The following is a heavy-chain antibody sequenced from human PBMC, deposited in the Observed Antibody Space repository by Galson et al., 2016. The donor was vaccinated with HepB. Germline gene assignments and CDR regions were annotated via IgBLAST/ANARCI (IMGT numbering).Heavy chain of an antibody. Sequence: SLRLSCAASGFAFSSHWMHWVRQDLGKGLVWVSRINSDGTISNYADSVQGRFTISRDNAKNTLYLQMNSLRVEDTAVYYCGRDHSVVLTTAYNWFDPWGQGTLVTVSS. CDR1: GFAFSSHW. CDR2: INSDGTIS. J-gene: IGHJ5*02. D-gene: IGHD4-23*01. CDR3: GRDHSVVLTTAYNWFDP. V-gene: IGHV3-74*01.